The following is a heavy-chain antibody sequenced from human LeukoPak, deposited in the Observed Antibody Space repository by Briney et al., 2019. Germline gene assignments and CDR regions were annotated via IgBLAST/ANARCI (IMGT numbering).Heavy chain of an antibody. CDR1: GGSISSYY. J-gene: IGHJ6*02. V-gene: IGHV4-4*07. CDR2: IYTSGST. D-gene: IGHD1-1*01. CDR3: ARDAGHQLSRRNYYAMDV. Sequence: SETLSLTCTVSGGSISSYYWSWIRQPAGKGLEWIGRIYTSGSTNYNPSLKSRVTMSVDTSKNQFSLRLSSVTAADTAVYYCARDAGHQLSRRNYYAMDVWGQGTTVTVSS.